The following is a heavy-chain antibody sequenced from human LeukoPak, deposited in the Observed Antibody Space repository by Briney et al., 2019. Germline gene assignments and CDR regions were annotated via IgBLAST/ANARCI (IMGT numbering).Heavy chain of an antibody. Sequence: PSETLSLTCTVSGVSISSSSYFWGWIRQPPGKGLEWLGIIYYSGTTYYNPSLKSRVTISVDTSKNQFSLKLSSVTAADTAVYYCARRGLYGSSPFHPWGQGTLVTVSS. CDR1: GVSISSSSYF. J-gene: IGHJ5*02. CDR2: IYYSGTT. D-gene: IGHD2-2*01. V-gene: IGHV4-39*01. CDR3: ARRGLYGSSPFHP.